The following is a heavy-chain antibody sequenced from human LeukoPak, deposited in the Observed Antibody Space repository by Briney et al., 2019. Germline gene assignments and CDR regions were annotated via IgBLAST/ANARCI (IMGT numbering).Heavy chain of an antibody. J-gene: IGHJ3*02. CDR1: GFSFSSYD. CDR3: AKGKINHNGAFDI. V-gene: IGHV3-23*01. D-gene: IGHD2-8*01. Sequence: GGSLRLSCAASGFSFSSYDMSWVRQAPGKGLEWVSGISGSVSGFGSDTKYADSVKGRFTISRDNSKKTLYLQMHSLRAEDTAVYYCAKGKINHNGAFDIWGQGTMVTVSS. CDR2: ISGSVSGFGSDT.